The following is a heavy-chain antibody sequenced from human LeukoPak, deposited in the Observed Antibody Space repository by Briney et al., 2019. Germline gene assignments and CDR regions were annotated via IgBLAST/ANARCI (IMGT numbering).Heavy chain of an antibody. Sequence: GGSLRLSCAASGFTVSSNYMSWVRQAPGKGLEWVSVIYSGGSTYYADSVKGRFTISRDNAKNSLYLQMNSLRAEDTAVYYCARDLGEGGFDYWGQGTLVTVSS. CDR2: IYSGGST. CDR3: ARDLGEGGFDY. V-gene: IGHV3-53*01. J-gene: IGHJ4*02. CDR1: GFTVSSNY. D-gene: IGHD3-16*01.